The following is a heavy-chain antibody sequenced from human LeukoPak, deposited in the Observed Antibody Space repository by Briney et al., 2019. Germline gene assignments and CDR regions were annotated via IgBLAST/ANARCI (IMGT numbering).Heavy chain of an antibody. J-gene: IGHJ4*02. Sequence: GGSLRLSCAASGFTFSSYAMSWVRQAPGKGLEWVSAISGSGGSTYYADSVKGRFTISRDNSKNTLYLQMNSLRAEDTAVYYCAKDMGDYYDSSGYYPTPDYWGQGTLVTVSS. CDR3: AKDMGDYYDSSGYYPTPDY. CDR1: GFTFSSYA. D-gene: IGHD3-22*01. V-gene: IGHV3-23*01. CDR2: ISGSGGST.